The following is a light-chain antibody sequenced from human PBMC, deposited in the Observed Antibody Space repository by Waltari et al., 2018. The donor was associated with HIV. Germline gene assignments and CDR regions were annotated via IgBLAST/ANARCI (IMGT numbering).Light chain of an antibody. Sequence: DIQMTHSPSFLSVSEGDRVTITCQSSQDFSNYLNWYQHKPGNAPKLLIYDASNLETGVPSRFSGSGSGTDFTFTISSLQPEDIATYYCQQYDNLPPLTFGVGTKVEIK. V-gene: IGKV1-33*01. CDR1: QDFSNY. CDR3: QQYDNLPPLT. J-gene: IGKJ4*01. CDR2: DAS.